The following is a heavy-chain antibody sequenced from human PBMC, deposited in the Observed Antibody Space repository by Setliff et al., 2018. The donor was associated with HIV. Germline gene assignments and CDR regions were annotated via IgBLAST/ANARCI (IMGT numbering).Heavy chain of an antibody. CDR2: INPNSGAT. Sequence: ASVKVSCKTSGYSFTGYYIHWVRQAPGQGLEWMGWINPNSGATDYAQNFLGRVTMARDTSSDTAYMDLNGLNSDDTAMNFCARAESGDYLHYFDSWGQGTLVTVSS. V-gene: IGHV1-2*02. D-gene: IGHD4-17*01. CDR1: GYSFTGYY. CDR3: ARAESGDYLHYFDS. J-gene: IGHJ4*02.